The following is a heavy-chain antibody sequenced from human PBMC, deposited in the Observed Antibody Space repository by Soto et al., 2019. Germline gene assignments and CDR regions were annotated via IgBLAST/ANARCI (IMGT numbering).Heavy chain of an antibody. CDR1: GGSVSSGSYY. Sequence: SETLSLTCAVSGGSVSSGSYYWTWIRQPPGKGLEWIGYIHYSGNPNYNPSLKSRVTISVHTSKNHFSLNLISVTAADTAVYYCARRDDFFDYWGQGTLVTVSS. V-gene: IGHV4-61*03. CDR2: IHYSGNP. CDR3: ARRDDFFDY. J-gene: IGHJ4*02.